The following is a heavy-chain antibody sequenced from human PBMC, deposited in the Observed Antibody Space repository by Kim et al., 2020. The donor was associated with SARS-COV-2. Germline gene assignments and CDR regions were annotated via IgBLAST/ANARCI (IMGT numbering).Heavy chain of an antibody. J-gene: IGHJ6*02. V-gene: IGHV1-69*13. CDR1: GGTFSSYA. CDR3: ARGERVGGSSWYAAQWYYYGMDV. CDR2: IIPIFGTA. D-gene: IGHD6-13*01. Sequence: SVKVSCKASGGTFSSYAISWVRQAPGQGLEWMGGIIPIFGTANYAQKFQGRVTITADESTSTAYMELSSLRSEDTAVYYCARGERVGGSSWYAAQWYYYGMDVWGQGTTVTVSS.